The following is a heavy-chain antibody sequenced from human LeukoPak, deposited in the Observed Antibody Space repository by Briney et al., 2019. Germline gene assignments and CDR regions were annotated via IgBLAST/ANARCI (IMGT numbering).Heavy chain of an antibody. CDR3: TTEAWQQLVPL. J-gene: IGHJ4*02. CDR2: IKSKTDGGTT. Sequence: GGSLRLSCAASGFTFSNTWMSWVRQAPGKGLEWVGRIKSKTDGGTTDYAAPVKGRFTISRDDSKNTLYLQMNSLKTEDTAVYYCTTEAWQQLVPLWGQGTLVTVSS. V-gene: IGHV3-15*01. CDR1: GFTFSNTW. D-gene: IGHD6-13*01.